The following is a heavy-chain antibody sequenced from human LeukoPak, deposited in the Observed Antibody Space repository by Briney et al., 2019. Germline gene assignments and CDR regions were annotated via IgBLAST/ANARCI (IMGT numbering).Heavy chain of an antibody. Sequence: SRTLSLTCAISGDSVSNNIATWNWVRQSPSRGLEWLGRTYYRSRWGNDYAISVKSRITINPDTSRNQFSLQLNSVTPEDTAVYYCARLGCVEMAPLDAFDIWGQGTMVTVSS. CDR2: TYYRSRWGN. V-gene: IGHV6-1*01. CDR1: GDSVSNNIAT. CDR3: ARLGCVEMAPLDAFDI. D-gene: IGHD5-24*01. J-gene: IGHJ3*02.